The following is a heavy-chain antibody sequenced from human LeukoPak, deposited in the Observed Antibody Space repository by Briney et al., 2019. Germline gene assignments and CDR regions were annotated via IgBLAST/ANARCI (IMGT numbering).Heavy chain of an antibody. CDR2: IIPILGIA. V-gene: IGHV1-69*04. Sequence: ASVKVSCKASGGTFSSYAISWVRQAPGQGLEWIGRIIPILGIANYAQKFQGRVTITADKSTSTAYMELSSLRSEDTAVYYCARDLLLRRSSICGYWGQGTLVTVSS. D-gene: IGHD2-21*01. J-gene: IGHJ4*02. CDR1: GGTFSSYA. CDR3: ARDLLLRRSSICGY.